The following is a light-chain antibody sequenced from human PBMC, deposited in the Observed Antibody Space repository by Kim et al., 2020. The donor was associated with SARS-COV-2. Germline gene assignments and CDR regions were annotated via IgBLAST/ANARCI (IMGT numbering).Light chain of an antibody. J-gene: IGLJ3*02. CDR1: PGPGTSGLF. CDR3: WLSHSGVRV. V-gene: IGLV7-46*01. CDR2: DST. Sequence: PEEAVTLTCGSSPGPGTSGLFPYWFQLAPGHGPKTLIYDSTSKHSWAPARFSGSRLGGNAALSLSGAQPEDEADCCCWLSHSGVRVFGGGTQLTVL.